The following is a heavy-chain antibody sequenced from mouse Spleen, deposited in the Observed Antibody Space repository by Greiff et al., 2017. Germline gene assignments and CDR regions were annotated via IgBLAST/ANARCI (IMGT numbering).Heavy chain of an antibody. V-gene: IGHV5-15*04. Sequence: EVMLVESGGGLVQPGGSLKLSCAASGFTFSDYGMAWVRQAPRKGPEWVAFISNLAYSIYYADTVTGRFTISRENAKNTLYLEMSSLRSEDTAMYYCARHKSSTMYWYFDVWGTGTTVTVSS. CDR1: GFTFSDYG. J-gene: IGHJ1*03. CDR2: ISNLAYSI. D-gene: IGHD1-1*01. CDR3: ARHKSSTMYWYFDV.